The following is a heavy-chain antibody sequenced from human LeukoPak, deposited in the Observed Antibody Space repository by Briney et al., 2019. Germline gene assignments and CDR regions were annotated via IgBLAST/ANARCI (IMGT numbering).Heavy chain of an antibody. Sequence: NPGGSLRLSCAASGFLFSNSWMAWVRQAPGRGLEWLANINQDGSAKTCVDSVKGRFTISRDNAKNSLYLQMNSLRAEDTAMYYCARDSGYNAFDYWGQGTLVTVSS. CDR2: INQDGSAK. CDR3: ARDSGYNAFDY. J-gene: IGHJ4*02. D-gene: IGHD5-12*01. V-gene: IGHV3-7*05. CDR1: GFLFSNSW.